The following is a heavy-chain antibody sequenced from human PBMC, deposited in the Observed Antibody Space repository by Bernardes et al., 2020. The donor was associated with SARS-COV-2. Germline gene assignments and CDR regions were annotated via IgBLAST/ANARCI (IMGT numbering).Heavy chain of an antibody. Sequence: GGSLRLSCAASGFTFSSYWMSWVRQAPGKGLEWVANIKQDGSEKYYVDSVKGRFTISRDNAKNSLYLQMNSLRAEDTAVYYCARQSKTVPAAIGGYYFDYWGQGTLVTVSS. CDR2: IKQDGSEK. D-gene: IGHD2-2*02. V-gene: IGHV3-7*05. CDR1: GFTFSSYW. J-gene: IGHJ4*02. CDR3: ARQSKTVPAAIGGYYFDY.